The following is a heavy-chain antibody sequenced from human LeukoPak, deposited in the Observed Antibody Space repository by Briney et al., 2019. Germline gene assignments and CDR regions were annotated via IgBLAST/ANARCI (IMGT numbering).Heavy chain of an antibody. CDR2: INPSGGST. CDR1: GCTFTSYY. Sequence: ASVNVSCKASGCTFTSYYMHWVRQAPGQGLEWMGIINPSGGSTSYAQKFQGRVTMTRDMSTSTVYMELSSLRSEETAVYYCARDQGEYQLLYRYWGQGTLVTVSS. CDR3: ARDQGEYQLLYRY. D-gene: IGHD2-2*02. J-gene: IGHJ4*02. V-gene: IGHV1-46*01.